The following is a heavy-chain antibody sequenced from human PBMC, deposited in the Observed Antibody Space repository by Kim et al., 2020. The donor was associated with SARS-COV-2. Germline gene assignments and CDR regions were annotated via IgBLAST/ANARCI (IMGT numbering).Heavy chain of an antibody. CDR3: ASPSSSWSTFDY. D-gene: IGHD6-13*01. V-gene: IGHV4-34*01. Sequence: NYNPTLKSRVTISVDTSKNQFSLKLSSVTAADTAVYYCASPSSSWSTFDYWGQGTLVTVSS. J-gene: IGHJ4*02.